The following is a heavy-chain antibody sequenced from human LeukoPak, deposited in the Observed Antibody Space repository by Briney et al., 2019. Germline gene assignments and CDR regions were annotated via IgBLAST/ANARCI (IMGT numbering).Heavy chain of an antibody. V-gene: IGHV3-11*01. D-gene: IGHD3-22*01. CDR2: ISSSGSTI. J-gene: IGHJ4*02. CDR1: GFTVSSSY. CDR3: ARYEYYYDSSGFDY. Sequence: GGSLRLSCAASGFTVSSSYMNWVRQAPGKGLEWVSYISSSGSTIYYADSVKGRFTISRDNAKNSLYLQMNSLRAEDTAVYYCARYEYYYDSSGFDYWGQGTLVTVSS.